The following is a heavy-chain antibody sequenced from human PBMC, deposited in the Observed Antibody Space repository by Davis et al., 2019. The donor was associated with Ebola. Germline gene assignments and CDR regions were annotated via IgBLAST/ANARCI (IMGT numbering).Heavy chain of an antibody. CDR3: ARHGSRYNWFDP. D-gene: IGHD2-15*01. Sequence: MPSETLSLTCTVSGGSISSYYWSWIRQPPGKGLEWIGYIYYSGSTNYNPSLKSRVTISVDTSKNQFSLKLSSVTAADTAVYYCARHGSRYNWFDPWGQGTLVTVSS. V-gene: IGHV4-59*08. J-gene: IGHJ5*02. CDR1: GGSISSYY. CDR2: IYYSGST.